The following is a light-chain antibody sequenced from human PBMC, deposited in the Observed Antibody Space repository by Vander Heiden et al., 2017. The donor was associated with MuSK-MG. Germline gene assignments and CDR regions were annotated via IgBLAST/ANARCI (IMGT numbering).Light chain of an antibody. V-gene: IGKV1-39*01. CDR2: GAS. J-gene: IGKJ2*01. CDR3: QQSYKTPFN. Sequence: DIQMTQSPSSLSASVGDRVTITCRASQSLSNYVNWYQQKPGQAPELLVYGASSCQSGGTSRFSGSGFGTDFTLTITSVQPEDFAVYFCQQSYKTPFNFGQGTNLQIK. CDR1: QSLSNY.